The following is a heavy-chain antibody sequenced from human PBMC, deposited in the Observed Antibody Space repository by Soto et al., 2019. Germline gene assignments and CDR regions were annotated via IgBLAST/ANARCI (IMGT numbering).Heavy chain of an antibody. CDR2: ISAYNGNT. CDR1: GYTFTSYG. V-gene: IGHV1-18*01. J-gene: IGHJ6*03. CDR3: ASSKSEYYYYYMDV. Sequence: ASVKVSCKASGYTFTSYGISWVRQAPGQGLEWMGWISAYNGNTNYAQKLQGRVTMTTDTSTSTAYMELRSLRSDDTAVYYCASSKSEYYYYYMDVWGKGTTVTVSS.